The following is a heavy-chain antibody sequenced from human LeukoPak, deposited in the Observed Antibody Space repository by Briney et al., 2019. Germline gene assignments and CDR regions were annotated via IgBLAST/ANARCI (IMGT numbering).Heavy chain of an antibody. V-gene: IGHV3-48*04. CDR1: GFTFSSYS. CDR3: AREGSYSSGWYYAFDI. CDR2: ISSVSSSI. Sequence: PGGSLRLSCAASGFTFSSYSMNWVRQAPGKGLEWLSYISSVSSSIYYADSVKGRFTISRDNAKNSLYLQMNSLRAEDTAVYYCAREGSYSSGWYYAFDIWGQGTMVTVSS. J-gene: IGHJ3*02. D-gene: IGHD6-19*01.